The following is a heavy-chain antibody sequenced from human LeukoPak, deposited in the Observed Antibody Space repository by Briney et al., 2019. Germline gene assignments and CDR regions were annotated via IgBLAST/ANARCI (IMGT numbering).Heavy chain of an antibody. CDR1: GGSISSYY. CDR2: IYYSGST. J-gene: IGHJ4*02. V-gene: IGHV4-59*08. D-gene: IGHD3-16*01. Sequence: PSETLSLTCTVSGGSISSYYWSWIRQPPGKGLEWIGYIYYSGSTNYNPSLKSRVTISVDTSKNQFSLKLSSVTAADTAVYYCASAYDDYYFDYWGRGTLVTVSS. CDR3: ASAYDDYYFDY.